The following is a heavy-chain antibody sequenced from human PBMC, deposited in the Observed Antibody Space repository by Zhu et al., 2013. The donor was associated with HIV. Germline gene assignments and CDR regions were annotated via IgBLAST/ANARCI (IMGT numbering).Heavy chain of an antibody. CDR3: ARVPRRRQLPDY. CDR1: GVSISSNNYY. Sequence: QVQLQESGPGLVKPSETLSLTCTVSGVSISSNNYYWGWIRQPPGKGLEWIGSAYYSGSTNYNPSLKGRVTISLDTSKNQFSLKLSSVTAADTAVYYCARVPRRRQLPDYWGQGTLVTVSS. J-gene: IGHJ4*02. CDR2: AYYSGST. D-gene: IGHD1-26*01. V-gene: IGHV4-39*07.